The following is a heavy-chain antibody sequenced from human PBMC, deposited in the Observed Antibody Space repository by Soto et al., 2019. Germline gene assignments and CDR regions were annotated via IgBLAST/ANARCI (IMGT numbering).Heavy chain of an antibody. CDR3: ARGGFSGSGSFIQGDY. CDR2: IKSDGSNI. D-gene: IGHD3-10*01. CDR1: GFTFSSYW. J-gene: IGHJ4*02. Sequence: EVQLVESGGGLVQPGGSLRLSCAASGFTFSSYWMHWVRQAPGKGLVWVSRIKSDGSNINYADSVKGRFTISRDNAKNPLYLQINSLRAEDTAIYYCARGGFSGSGSFIQGDYWGQGTLVTVSS. V-gene: IGHV3-74*01.